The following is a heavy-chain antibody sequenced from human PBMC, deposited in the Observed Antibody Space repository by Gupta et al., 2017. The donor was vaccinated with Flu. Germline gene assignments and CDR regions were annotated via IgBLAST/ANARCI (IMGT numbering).Heavy chain of an antibody. CDR2: IKSKTDGGTT. V-gene: IGHV3-15*01. D-gene: IGHD6-25*01. CDR3: TTSIAALDYFDY. J-gene: IGHJ4*02. Sequence: EVQLVESGGGLVKPGGSLRLSCAASGFTFSNAWMSWVRQAPGKGLEWVGRIKSKTDGGTTDYAAPVKGRFTISRDDSKNTLYLQMNSLKTEDTAVYYCTTSIAALDYFDYWGQGTLVTVSS. CDR1: GFTFSNAW.